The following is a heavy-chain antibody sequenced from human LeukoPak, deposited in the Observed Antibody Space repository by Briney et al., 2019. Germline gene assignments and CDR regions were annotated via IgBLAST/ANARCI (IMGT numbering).Heavy chain of an antibody. J-gene: IGHJ4*02. D-gene: IGHD3-22*01. CDR3: ARDVSRDYYDSSGLFDY. Sequence: SETLSLTCSVSNDSISSYYWSWIRQPPGKGLEWIGYIYYSGSTNYNPSLKSRVTISVDTSKNQFSLKLSSVTAADTAVYYCARDVSRDYYDSSGLFDYWGQGTLVTVSS. CDR1: NDSISSYY. CDR2: IYYSGST. V-gene: IGHV4-59*01.